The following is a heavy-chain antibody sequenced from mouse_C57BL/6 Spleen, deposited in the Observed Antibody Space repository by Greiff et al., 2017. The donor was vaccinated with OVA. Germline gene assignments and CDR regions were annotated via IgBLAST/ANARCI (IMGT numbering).Heavy chain of an antibody. J-gene: IGHJ2*01. Sequence: QVQLQQPGAELVRPGTSVKLSCKASGYTFTSYWMHWVKQRPGQGLEWIGVIDPSDSYTNYNQKFKGKATLTVNTSSSTAYMQLSSLTSEDSAVYYGARGNYYGNPYYFDYWGQGTTLTVSS. CDR2: IDPSDSYT. CDR3: ARGNYYGNPYYFDY. D-gene: IGHD2-1*01. CDR1: GYTFTSYW. V-gene: IGHV1-59*01.